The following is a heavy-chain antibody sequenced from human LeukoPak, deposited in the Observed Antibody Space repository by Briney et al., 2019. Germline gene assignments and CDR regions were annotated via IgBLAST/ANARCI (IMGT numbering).Heavy chain of an antibody. CDR3: AKDLEPRLNYYGSGSSPFDY. CDR2: ISGSGGST. V-gene: IGHV3-23*01. Sequence: GGSLRLSCAASGFTFSSYAMSWVRQAPGKGLEWVSAISGSGGSTYYADSVKGRFTISRDNSKNTLYLQMNSLRAEDTAVYYCAKDLEPRLNYYGSGSSPFDYWGQGTLVTVSS. J-gene: IGHJ4*02. D-gene: IGHD3-10*01. CDR1: GFTFSSYA.